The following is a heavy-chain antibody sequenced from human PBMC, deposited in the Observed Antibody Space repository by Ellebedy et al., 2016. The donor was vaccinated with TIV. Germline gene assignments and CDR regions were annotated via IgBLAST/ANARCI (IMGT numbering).Heavy chain of an antibody. Sequence: PGGSLRHSCAVSGFDFSNYHILWVRHLLGKELVWVARINSNGSTTKYADSVKGRFTVSRDNARSTMYLQMNSLRVEDTALYYCTKYFKDYDLLAGEVRDCWGQGTLVTVSS. D-gene: IGHD3-9*01. CDR3: TKYFKDYDLLAGEVRDC. CDR1: GFDFSNYH. V-gene: IGHV3-74*03. CDR2: INSNGSTT. J-gene: IGHJ4*02.